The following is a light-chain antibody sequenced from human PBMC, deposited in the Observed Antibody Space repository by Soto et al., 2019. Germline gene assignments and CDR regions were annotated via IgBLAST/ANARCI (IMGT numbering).Light chain of an antibody. CDR2: GAS. V-gene: IGKV3-20*01. Sequence: DIVLTQSPGTLSLSPGERATLSCRASQTVSNNYLAWYQQKPGQAPRLFIYGASRRATGVPDRFSGSGSGTDFTLTISRLQPEDFAVYYCQQDGSSLSVGGGTKVEIK. CDR3: QQDGSSLS. J-gene: IGKJ4*01. CDR1: QTVSNNY.